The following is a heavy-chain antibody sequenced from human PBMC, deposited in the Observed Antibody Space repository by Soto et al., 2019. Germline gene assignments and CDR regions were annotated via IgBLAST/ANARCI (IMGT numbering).Heavy chain of an antibody. J-gene: IGHJ4*02. Sequence: PGGSLRLSCAASGLTFSSYSMNWVRQAPGKGLEWVSSISSSSSYIYYADSVKGRFTISRDNAKNSLYLQMDSLRAEDTAVYYCARDNLQQLPLFDYWGQGTLVTVSS. CDR3: ARDNLQQLPLFDY. D-gene: IGHD6-13*01. CDR2: ISSSSSYI. V-gene: IGHV3-21*01. CDR1: GLTFSSYS.